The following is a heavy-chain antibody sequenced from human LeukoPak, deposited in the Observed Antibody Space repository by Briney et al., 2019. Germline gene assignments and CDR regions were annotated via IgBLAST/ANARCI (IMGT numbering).Heavy chain of an antibody. V-gene: IGHV3-23*01. CDR2: ISGSGGST. D-gene: IGHD3-10*01. J-gene: IGHJ4*02. CDR3: AKVGLLWFGEALRL. CDR1: GFTFSSYA. Sequence: GGSLRLSFAASGFTFSSYAMSWVRQAPGKGLEWVSAISGSGGSTYYADSVKGRFTISRDNSKNTLYLQMNSLRAEDTAVYYCAKVGLLWFGEALRLWGQGTLVTVSS.